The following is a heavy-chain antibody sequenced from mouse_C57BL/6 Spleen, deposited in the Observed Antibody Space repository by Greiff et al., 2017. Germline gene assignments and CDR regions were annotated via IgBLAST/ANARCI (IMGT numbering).Heavy chain of an antibody. CDR1: GYAFSSYW. D-gene: IGHD2-3*01. Sequence: QVQLQQSGPELVKPGASVKISCKASGYAFSSYWMNWVKQRPGKGLEWIGRIYPGDGDTNYNGKFKGKATLTADKSSSTAYMQLSSLTSEDSAVYFCAREGYDLYYCDYWGQGTTLTVSS. J-gene: IGHJ2*01. CDR3: AREGYDLYYCDY. V-gene: IGHV1-82*01. CDR2: IYPGDGDT.